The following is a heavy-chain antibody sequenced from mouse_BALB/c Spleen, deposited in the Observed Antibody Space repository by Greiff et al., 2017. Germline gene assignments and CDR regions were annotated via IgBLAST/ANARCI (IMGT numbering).Heavy chain of an antibody. D-gene: IGHD2-3*01. J-gene: IGHJ3*01. V-gene: IGHV1S135*01. CDR3: ARGGDGPWFAY. CDR1: GYSFTGYN. CDR2: IDPYNGGT. Sequence: VQLQQSGPELGKPGASVKISCKASGYSFTGYNMYWVKQSHRKSLEWIGYIDPYNGGTSYNQKSKGKATLTVDKSSSTAYMHLNSLTSEDSAIYYCARGGDGPWFAYWGQGTLVTVSA.